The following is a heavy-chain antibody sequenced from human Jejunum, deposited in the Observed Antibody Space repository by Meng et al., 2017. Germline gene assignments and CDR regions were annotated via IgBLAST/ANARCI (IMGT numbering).Heavy chain of an antibody. CDR1: GDSVSSNSAA. J-gene: IGHJ5*02. D-gene: IGHD3-22*01. Sequence: QGRWRQSGPGLVKPSQTLSPPCAISGDSVSSNSAAWNWIRQSPSRGLEWLGRTYYRSKWYSDYAVSVKSRITINTDTSKNQLSLQLNSVTPEDTAVYYCARDESRLLRSWGQGTLSPSPQ. V-gene: IGHV6-1*02. CDR2: TYYRSKWYS. CDR3: ARDESRLLRS.